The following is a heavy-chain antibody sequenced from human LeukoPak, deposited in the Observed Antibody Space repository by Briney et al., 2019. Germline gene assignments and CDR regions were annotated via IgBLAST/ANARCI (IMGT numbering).Heavy chain of an antibody. J-gene: IGHJ3*02. Sequence: PGGSLRLSCAASGFTFSSYGMHWVRQAPGKGLEWVAVISYDGSNKYYADSVKGRFTISRDNSKNTLYLQMNSLRAEDTAVYYCAKDFSRRGADYAFDIWGQGTMVTASS. CDR2: ISYDGSNK. CDR3: AKDFSRRGADYAFDI. D-gene: IGHD1-26*01. CDR1: GFTFSSYG. V-gene: IGHV3-30*18.